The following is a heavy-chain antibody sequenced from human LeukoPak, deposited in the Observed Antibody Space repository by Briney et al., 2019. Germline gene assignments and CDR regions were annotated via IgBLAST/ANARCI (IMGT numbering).Heavy chain of an antibody. D-gene: IGHD5-24*01. V-gene: IGHV4-59*01. CDR1: GGSISSYY. J-gene: IGHJ6*03. CDR3: ARVKVGYNLGPYMDV. Sequence: PSETLSLTCTVSGGSISSYYWSWIRQPPGKGLEWIGYIYYSGSTNYNLSLKSRVTISVDTSKNQFSLKLSSVTAADTAVYYCARVKVGYNLGPYMDVWGKGTTVTISS. CDR2: IYYSGST.